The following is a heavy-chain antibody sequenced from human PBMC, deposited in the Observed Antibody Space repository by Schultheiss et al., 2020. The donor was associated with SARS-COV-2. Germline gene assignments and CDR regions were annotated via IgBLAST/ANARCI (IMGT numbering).Heavy chain of an antibody. CDR3: ARSGDWIYNWFDP. CDR2: INHSGST. Sequence: SETLSLTCAVYGGSFSGYYWSWIRQPPGKGLEWIGEINHSGSTNYNPSLKGRVTISVDTSKNQFSLKLSSVTAADTAVYYCARSGDWIYNWFDPWGQGTLVTVSS. J-gene: IGHJ5*02. CDR1: GGSFSGYY. V-gene: IGHV4-34*01. D-gene: IGHD2-21*02.